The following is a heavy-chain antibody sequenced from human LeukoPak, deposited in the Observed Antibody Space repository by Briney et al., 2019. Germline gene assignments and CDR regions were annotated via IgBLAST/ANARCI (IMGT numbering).Heavy chain of an antibody. V-gene: IGHV3-48*04. J-gene: IGHJ6*02. CDR3: ARDRTEDGMDV. CDR1: GFTFSSYS. CDR2: ISSSSSTI. Sequence: GGSLRLSCAASGFTFSSYSMNWVRQAPGKGLEWVSYISSSSSTIYYADSVKGRFTISRDNAKNSLYLQMNSLRAEDTAVYYCARDRTEDGMDVWGQGTTVTVSS. D-gene: IGHD1-1*01.